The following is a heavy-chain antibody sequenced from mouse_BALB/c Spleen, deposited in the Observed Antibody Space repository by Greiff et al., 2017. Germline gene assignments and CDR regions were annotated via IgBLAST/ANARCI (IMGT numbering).Heavy chain of an antibody. CDR2: IDTSDSYT. CDR3: AKEGRGFAY. CDR1: GYTFTSYW. V-gene: IGHV1-69*02. Sequence: VQLQQPGAELVKPGASVKLSCKASGYTFTSYWMHWVKQRPGQGLEWIGEIDTSDSYTNYNQKFKGKATVTVDKSSNTDYMQLSSLTSEDSAVYYCAKEGRGFAYWGQGTLVTVSA. J-gene: IGHJ3*01. D-gene: IGHD3-3*01.